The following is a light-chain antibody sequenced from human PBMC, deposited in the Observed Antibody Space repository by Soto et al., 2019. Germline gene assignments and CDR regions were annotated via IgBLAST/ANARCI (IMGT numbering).Light chain of an antibody. CDR2: DVS. J-gene: IGKJ1*01. V-gene: IGKV3-20*01. Sequence: EIVLTQSPGTLSLSPGERATLSCRSSHSVTSNYLAWYQQKPGQAPRLLIYDVSSRATGIPDGFSGSGSGTDFTLTISRLEPGDFAVYYFQQYGISPTFGQGTKVEIK. CDR1: HSVTSNY. CDR3: QQYGISPT.